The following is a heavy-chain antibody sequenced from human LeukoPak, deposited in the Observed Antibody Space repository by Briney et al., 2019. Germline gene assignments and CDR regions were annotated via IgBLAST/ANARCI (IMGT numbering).Heavy chain of an antibody. CDR3: AKGRGYYYDSSGSYYFDY. CDR1: GFTFSSYG. CDR2: ISYDGSNK. V-gene: IGHV3-30*18. Sequence: PGRSLRLSCAASGFTFSSYGMHWVRQAPGKGLEWVAVISYDGSNKYYADSVKGRFTISRDNSKNTLYLQMNSLRAEDTAVYYCAKGRGYYYDSSGSYYFDYWGQGTLVTVSS. D-gene: IGHD3-22*01. J-gene: IGHJ4*02.